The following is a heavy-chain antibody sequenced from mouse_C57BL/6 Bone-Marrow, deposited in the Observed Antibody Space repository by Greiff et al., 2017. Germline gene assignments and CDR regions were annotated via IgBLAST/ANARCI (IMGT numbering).Heavy chain of an antibody. CDR2: ISSGGSYT. V-gene: IGHV5-6*01. CDR3: ARHWLLDY. J-gene: IGHJ2*01. Sequence: EVNLVESGGDLVKPGGSLKLSCEASGFTFSSYGMSWVRQTPDKRLEWVATISSGGSYTDYPDSVKGRFTISRDNAKNTLYLHMSSLKSEDTAMYYCARHWLLDYWGQGTTLTVSS. D-gene: IGHD1-1*01. CDR1: GFTFSSYG.